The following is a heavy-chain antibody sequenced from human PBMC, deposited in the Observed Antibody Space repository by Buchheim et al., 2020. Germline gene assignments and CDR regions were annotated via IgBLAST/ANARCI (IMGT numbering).Heavy chain of an antibody. CDR1: GGSLNPYY. D-gene: IGHD3-3*01. Sequence: QVQLQQWGAGLLKASETLSLTCAVSGGSLNPYYWSWTRQPPGKGLEWIGDINHAGSTNDYAPLRSRLTMSIDSSKNQLSLKLISVTAADTAVYYCARVEYPYGHGYYFWGQGTL. CDR2: INHAGST. V-gene: IGHV4-34*01. CDR3: ARVEYPYGHGYYF. J-gene: IGHJ4*02.